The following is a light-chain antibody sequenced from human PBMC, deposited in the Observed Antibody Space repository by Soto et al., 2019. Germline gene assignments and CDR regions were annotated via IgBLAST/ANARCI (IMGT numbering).Light chain of an antibody. V-gene: IGLV1-40*01. J-gene: IGLJ1*01. CDR2: GNS. CDR3: QSYDSSLSGYV. CDR1: SSNIGAGYD. Sequence: QSVLTQPPSVSGAPGQRVTISCTGSSSNIGAGYDVHWYQQLPGTAPKVLIYGNSNRPSGVPDRFSGSKSGTSASLAITGLQAEDEADYYCQSYDSSLSGYVFETGTKLTVL.